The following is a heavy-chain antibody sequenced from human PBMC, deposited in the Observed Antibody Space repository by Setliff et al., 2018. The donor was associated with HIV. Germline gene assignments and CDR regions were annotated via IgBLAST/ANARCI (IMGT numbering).Heavy chain of an antibody. D-gene: IGHD1-26*01. Sequence: GESLKISFRASGYTFTNYWIGWVRQMPGKGLEWIGVIYPGDSVTRYSPSFQGQVSISADTSITTAYLQWSSLKASDTAIYYCTRRRRAPGTESLEAYWGQGTLVTVSS. CDR3: TRRRRAPGTESLEAY. CDR1: GYTFTNYW. V-gene: IGHV5-51*01. J-gene: IGHJ4*02. CDR2: IYPGDSVT.